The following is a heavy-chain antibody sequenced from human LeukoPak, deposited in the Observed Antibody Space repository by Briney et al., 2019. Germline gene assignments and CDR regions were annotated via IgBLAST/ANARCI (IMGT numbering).Heavy chain of an antibody. D-gene: IGHD6-13*01. V-gene: IGHV4-34*01. J-gene: IGHJ5*02. CDR2: INHSGST. Sequence: SETLSLTCAVYGGSFSGYYWSWIRQPPGKGLEWIGEINHSGSTNYNPSLKSRVTISVDTSKNQFSQKLSSVTAADTAVYYCARRQYSSRARVQASVWFDPWGQGTLVTVSS. CDR3: ARRQYSSRARVQASVWFDP. CDR1: GGSFSGYY.